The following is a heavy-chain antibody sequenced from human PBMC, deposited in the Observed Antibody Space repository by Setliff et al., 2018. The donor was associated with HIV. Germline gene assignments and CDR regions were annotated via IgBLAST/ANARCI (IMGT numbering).Heavy chain of an antibody. Sequence: SETLSLTCTVSGGSISSFYWSWIRQPPGKGLEWIGYIYYSGSTNYNPSLKSRVTISVDTSENQFSLKLSSVTAADTAVYYCASERDCSTTNCYGFDIWGQGTMVTVSS. J-gene: IGHJ3*02. CDR3: ASERDCSTTNCYGFDI. CDR1: GGSISSFY. CDR2: IYYSGST. V-gene: IGHV4-59*08. D-gene: IGHD2-2*01.